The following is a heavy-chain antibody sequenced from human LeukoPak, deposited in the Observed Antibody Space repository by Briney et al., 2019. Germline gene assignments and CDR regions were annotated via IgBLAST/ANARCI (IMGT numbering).Heavy chain of an antibody. V-gene: IGHV1-2*02. CDR2: INPNSGGT. CDR3: ARGEIAAAGPNFDY. D-gene: IGHD6-13*01. CDR1: GYTFTGYY. J-gene: IGHJ4*02. Sequence: ASVKVSCKASGYTFTGYYMHWVRQAPGQGLEWMGWINPNSGGTNYAQKFQGRVTMTRDTSISTAYMELSRLRSDDTAVYYCARGEIAAAGPNFDYWGQGTLVTVSS.